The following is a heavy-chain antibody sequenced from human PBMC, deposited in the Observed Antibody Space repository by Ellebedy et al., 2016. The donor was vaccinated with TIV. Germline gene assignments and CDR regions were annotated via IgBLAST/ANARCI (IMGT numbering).Heavy chain of an antibody. CDR3: AKGKQWLVRLGFDY. D-gene: IGHD6-19*01. V-gene: IGHV3-23*01. CDR1: GFTFSSYA. J-gene: IGHJ4*02. Sequence: GESLKISXAASGFTFSSYAMSWVRQAPGKGLEWVSAISGSGGSTYYADSVKGRFTISRDNSKNTLYLQMNSLRAEDTAVYYCAKGKQWLVRLGFDYWGQGTLVTVSS. CDR2: ISGSGGST.